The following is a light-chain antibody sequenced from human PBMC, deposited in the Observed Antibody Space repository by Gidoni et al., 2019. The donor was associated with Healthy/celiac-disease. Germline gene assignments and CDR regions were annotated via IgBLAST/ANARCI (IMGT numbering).Light chain of an antibody. CDR1: PSLLHSNGYNY. J-gene: IGKJ3*01. CDR2: LGS. CDR3: MQALQTPRT. Sequence: DIVMTQSPLSLPVTPGEPASISCRSSPSLLHSNGYNYLDWYLQKPGQSPQLLIYLGSNRASGVPDRFSGSGSGTDFTLKISRVEAEDVGVYYCMQALQTPRTFXPXTKVDIK. V-gene: IGKV2-28*01.